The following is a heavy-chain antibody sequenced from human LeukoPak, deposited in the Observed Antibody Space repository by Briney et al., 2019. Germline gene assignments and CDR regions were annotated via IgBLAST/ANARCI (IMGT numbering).Heavy chain of an antibody. D-gene: IGHD2-2*02. CDR3: TRLGFCSSVNCYTGAFDI. CDR1: GFTFGSYW. J-gene: IGHJ3*02. Sequence: GGSLRLSCAASGFTFGSYWMHWVRQAPGKGLVWVARINTVGTNTVYADSVKGRFTISRDNAKNTLYLQMNSLRAEDTAVYYCTRLGFCSSVNCYTGAFDIWGQGTMVTVSS. V-gene: IGHV3-74*01. CDR2: INTVGTNT.